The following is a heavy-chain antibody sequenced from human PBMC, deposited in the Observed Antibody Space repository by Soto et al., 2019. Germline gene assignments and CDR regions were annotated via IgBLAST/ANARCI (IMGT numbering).Heavy chain of an antibody. J-gene: IGHJ4*02. Sequence: QVQLVQSGAEVKKPGSSVKVSCKASGGTVHNSAISWVRQAPGQGLEWMGGIIVIFGPAIYAQKFQGRVTITEDESTNTAFLDLNSLRSDDTSVYYCGRGGSWEKVDSWGPGTLVTVSS. CDR2: IIVIFGPA. D-gene: IGHD1-26*01. CDR1: GGTVHNSA. V-gene: IGHV1-69*01. CDR3: GRGGSWEKVDS.